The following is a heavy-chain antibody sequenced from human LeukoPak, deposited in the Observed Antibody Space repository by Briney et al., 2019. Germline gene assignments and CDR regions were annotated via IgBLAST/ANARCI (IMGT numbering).Heavy chain of an antibody. Sequence: PGGTLRLSCAASGFTFSSCGMNWVRQAPGKGLEWVSSISGSGDYTYYADSVKGRFTISRDNSKNTLYLQMNSLRAEDTAIYYCAKVTYGSGTYGAFDSWGQGTLVTVSS. CDR1: GFTFSSCG. CDR3: AKVTYGSGTYGAFDS. V-gene: IGHV3-23*01. CDR2: ISGSGDYT. J-gene: IGHJ4*02. D-gene: IGHD3-10*01.